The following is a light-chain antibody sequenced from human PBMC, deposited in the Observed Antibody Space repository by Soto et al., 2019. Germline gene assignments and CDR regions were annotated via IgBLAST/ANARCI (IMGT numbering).Light chain of an antibody. Sequence: QSALTQPPSASGSPGQSVTISCTGTSSDVGGYNYVSWYQQHPGKAPKLMIYEVNKRPSGVPDRFSGSKSANTASLTVSGLQAEDEADYYCTSYAGANNLRIFGGGTQLTVL. J-gene: IGLJ2*01. CDR2: EVN. CDR3: TSYAGANNLRI. V-gene: IGLV2-8*01. CDR1: SSDVGGYNY.